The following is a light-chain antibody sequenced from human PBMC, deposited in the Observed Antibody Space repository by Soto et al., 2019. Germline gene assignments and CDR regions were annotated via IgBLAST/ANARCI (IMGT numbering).Light chain of an antibody. CDR3: ISYAGSDNLV. CDR2: EVT. V-gene: IGLV2-8*01. J-gene: IGLJ2*01. CDR1: SSDVGNYNY. Sequence: QSALTQPPSASGSPGQSVTISCTGTSSDVGNYNYVSWYQQHPGKAPKLLIYEVTKRPSGVPDRFSGSKSDNTASLTVSGHQAEDEADYYCISYAGSDNLVFGGGTKLTVL.